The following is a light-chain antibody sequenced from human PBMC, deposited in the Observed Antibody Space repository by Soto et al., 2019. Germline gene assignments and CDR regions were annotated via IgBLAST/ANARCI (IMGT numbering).Light chain of an antibody. V-gene: IGKV1-39*01. CDR2: AAS. CDR1: QSISTY. CDR3: QQSYRTPRT. J-gene: IGKJ5*01. Sequence: DNQLPQSPSSLSASVGDRVTITCRASQSISTYLNWYQQKPGKATKLLMHAASSLDRGVPSRFSGSGSGTDFTLTISSLQPEEFATYYCQQSYRTPRTFGQGTRLEIK.